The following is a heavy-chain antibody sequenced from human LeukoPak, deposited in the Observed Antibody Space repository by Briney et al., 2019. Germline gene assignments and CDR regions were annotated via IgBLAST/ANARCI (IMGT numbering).Heavy chain of an antibody. CDR3: SRGPIQLWVHNGMDV. CDR1: GFTLGDHA. Sequence: GGSLRLSCTSSGFTLGDHAMTWVRQVPGKWREGVGFIRSNAYRGTTEYAASVKGRFTISSDDSKNVVYLQMNGLKSEDTAVYYCSRGPIQLWVHNGMDVWGQGTTVTVSS. CDR2: IRSNAYRGTT. D-gene: IGHD5-24*01. V-gene: IGHV3-49*04. J-gene: IGHJ6*02.